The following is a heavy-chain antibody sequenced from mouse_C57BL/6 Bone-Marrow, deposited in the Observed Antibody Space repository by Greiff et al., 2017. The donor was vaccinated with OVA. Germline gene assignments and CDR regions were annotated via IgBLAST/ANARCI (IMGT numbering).Heavy chain of an antibody. CDR2: IYPGDGDT. CDR1: GFAFSSSW. V-gene: IGHV1-82*01. J-gene: IGHJ2*01. CDR3: AIWEPYYYGSSSYGFDY. D-gene: IGHD1-1*01. Sequence: VQLQQSGPELVKPGDSVTISCKASGFAFSSSWMHWVKQRPGKGLEWLGRIYPGDGDTYYNGMFKGLATLTADNSSSTAYMQLSSLTSNDSAVYYCAIWEPYYYGSSSYGFDYWGKGTTLTVSS.